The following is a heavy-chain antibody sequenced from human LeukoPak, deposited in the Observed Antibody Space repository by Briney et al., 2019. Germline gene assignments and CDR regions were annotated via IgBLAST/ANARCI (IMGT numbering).Heavy chain of an antibody. CDR1: GYSISSGYY. CDR3: ARSLLLWFGGPDAFDI. CDR2: IYHSGST. J-gene: IGHJ3*02. Sequence: SETLSLTCAVSGYSISSGYYWGWIRQPPGKGLEWIGSIYHSGSTYYNPSLKSRVTISVDTSKNQFSLKLSSVTAADTALYYCARSLLLWFGGPDAFDIWGQGTMVTVSS. D-gene: IGHD3-10*01. V-gene: IGHV4-38-2*01.